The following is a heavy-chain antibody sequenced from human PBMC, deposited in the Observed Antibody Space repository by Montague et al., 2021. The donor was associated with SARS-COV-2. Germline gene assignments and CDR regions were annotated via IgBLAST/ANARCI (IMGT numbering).Heavy chain of an antibody. D-gene: IGHD6-13*01. CDR1: GGSFSGYY. J-gene: IGHJ4*02. CDR3: ARGRYSSSWYRTKYYFDY. V-gene: IGHV4-34*01. CDR2: INHIGST. Sequence: SETLSLTCAVYGGSFSGYYWSWIRQPPGKGLEWIGEINHIGSTNYNPSLKSRVTISLDTSTNQFSLKLSSVTAADTAVYYCARGRYSSSWYRTKYYFDYWGQGTLVTVSS.